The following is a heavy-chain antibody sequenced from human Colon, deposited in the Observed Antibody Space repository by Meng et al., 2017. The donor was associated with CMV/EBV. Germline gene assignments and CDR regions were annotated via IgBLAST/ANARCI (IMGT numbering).Heavy chain of an antibody. J-gene: IGHJ4*02. Sequence: GESLKISCAASGFTFSDYYMSWIRQAPGKGLEWVSYISSSGSTLYYADSVKGRFTISRDNAKNSLYLQMNSLRAEDTAVYYCARDNVVVVPAAIHYWGQGTLVTVSS. CDR1: GFTFSDYY. V-gene: IGHV3-11*04. CDR2: ISSSGSTL. CDR3: ARDNVVVVPAAIHY. D-gene: IGHD2-2*01.